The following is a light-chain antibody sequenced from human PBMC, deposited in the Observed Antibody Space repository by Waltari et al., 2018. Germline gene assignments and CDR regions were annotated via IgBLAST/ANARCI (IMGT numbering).Light chain of an antibody. CDR2: GTN. CDR3: NSRDNSGKHFV. J-gene: IGLJ1*01. CDR1: SLRSYY. Sequence: SSELTQEPAVSVALGQTIRITCQGDSLRSYYASWYQQKPGQAPILVIYGTNNRPSGIPDRFSGSSSGNTASLTIPGAQAEDEADYYCNSRDNSGKHFVFGPGTNVAV. V-gene: IGLV3-19*01.